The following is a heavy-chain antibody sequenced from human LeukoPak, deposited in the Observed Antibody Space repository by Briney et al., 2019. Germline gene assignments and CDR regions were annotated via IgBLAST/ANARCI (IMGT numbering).Heavy chain of an antibody. CDR3: ARGGGLDV. CDR1: GFAFSSYW. V-gene: IGHV3-7*03. J-gene: IGHJ6*02. Sequence: GGSLRLSCAASGFAFSSYWMNWAREAPGKGLEWVASINHNGNVKYYVDSVKGRFTISRDNAKNSLYLQMSNLRAEDTAVYFCARGGGLDVWGQGATVTVSS. D-gene: IGHD3-16*01. CDR2: INHNGNVK.